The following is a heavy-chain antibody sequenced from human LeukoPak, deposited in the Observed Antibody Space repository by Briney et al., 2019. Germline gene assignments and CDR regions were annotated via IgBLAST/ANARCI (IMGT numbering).Heavy chain of an antibody. D-gene: IGHD3-10*01. CDR1: GDSVSSNSAA. V-gene: IGHV6-1*01. CDR2: TYYRSKWYN. Sequence: SQTLSLTCGISGDSVSSNSAAWNWIRQSPSRGLEWLGRTYYRSKWYNDYAVSVKSRITINPDTSKNQFSLQLNSVTPEDTAVYYCARDHNYYGSGSYYSFDYWGQGTLVTVSS. CDR3: ARDHNYYGSGSYYSFDY. J-gene: IGHJ4*02.